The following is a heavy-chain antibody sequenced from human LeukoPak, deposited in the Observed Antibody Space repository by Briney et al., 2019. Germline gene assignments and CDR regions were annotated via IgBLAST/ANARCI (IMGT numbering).Heavy chain of an antibody. V-gene: IGHV4-59*01. CDR3: ARGAVADDY. CDR1: GGSISSYY. J-gene: IGHJ4*02. Sequence: PSETLSLTCTVSGGSISSYYWSWIRQPPGKGLEWIGYIYYSGSTNYNLSLKSRLTISVDTSKNQFSLKLSSVTAADTAVYYCARGAVADDYWGQGTLVTVSS. D-gene: IGHD6-19*01. CDR2: IYYSGST.